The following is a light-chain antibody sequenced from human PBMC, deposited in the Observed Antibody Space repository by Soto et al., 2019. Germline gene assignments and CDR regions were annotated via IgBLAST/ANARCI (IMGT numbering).Light chain of an antibody. CDR1: QTISSC. CDR2: DAS. Sequence: DIQMTQSPSTLSASVGDRVTITCRASQTISSCLNWYQQKPGKAPKLLIYDASNLETGVPSRFSGSGSGTDFTFTISSLQPEDIATYYCQQYDNLPITFGQGTRLEI. CDR3: QQYDNLPIT. J-gene: IGKJ5*01. V-gene: IGKV1-33*01.